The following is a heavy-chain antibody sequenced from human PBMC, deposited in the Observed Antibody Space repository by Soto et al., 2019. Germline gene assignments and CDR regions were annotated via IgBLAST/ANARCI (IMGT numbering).Heavy chain of an antibody. V-gene: IGHV1-18*01. D-gene: IGHD3-10*01. CDR3: ARDSGYYYGSGKIDY. CDR2: ISAYNGNT. J-gene: IGHJ4*02. Sequence: QVQLVQSGAEVKKPGASVKVSCKASGYTFTSYGISWVRQAPGQGLEWMGWISAYNGNTNYAQKLQGRVTMTTDTSTRTVYMELRSLRSDDTAVYYCARDSGYYYGSGKIDYWGQGTLVTVSS. CDR1: GYTFTSYG.